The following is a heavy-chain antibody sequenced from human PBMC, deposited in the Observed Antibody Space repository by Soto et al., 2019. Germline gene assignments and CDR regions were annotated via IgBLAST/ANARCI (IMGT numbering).Heavy chain of an antibody. J-gene: IGHJ5*01. CDR1: GGSSSDSY. CDR3: HRRRTALATRWFDS. CDR2: ITNSGST. Sequence: SEALCPSSDVFGGSSSDSYWSWISQSPEKGLEWIGEITNSGSTYNNPSLKSRVTLSGDTSKNQFSVAVRCVTAADTGVYFCHRRRTALATRWFDSWGQGTLVNVCS. D-gene: IGHD1-1*01. V-gene: IGHV4-34*01.